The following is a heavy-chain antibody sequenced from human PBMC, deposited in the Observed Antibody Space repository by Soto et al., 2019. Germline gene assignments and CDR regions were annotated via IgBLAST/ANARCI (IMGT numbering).Heavy chain of an antibody. D-gene: IGHD5-18*01. J-gene: IGHJ6*02. V-gene: IGHV3-23*01. CDR3: AKANRGYSDGPTNYGMDV. Sequence: GGSLSLSCAASGFTFSSYAMSWVRQAPGKGLEWVSAISGSGGSTYYADSVKGRFTISRDNSKNTLYLQMNSLRAEDTAVYYCAKANRGYSDGPTNYGMDVWGQGTTVSVSS. CDR1: GFTFSSYA. CDR2: ISGSGGST.